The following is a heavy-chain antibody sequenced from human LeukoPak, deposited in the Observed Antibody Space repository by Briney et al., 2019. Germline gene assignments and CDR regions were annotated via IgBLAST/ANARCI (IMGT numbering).Heavy chain of an antibody. Sequence: GGSLRVSCAASGFTVNDYYMSWIGQAPGKGLEWLSYINIGGTNTHYADSVKGRFTISRDNAKKSLYLEMNNLRAEDTAVYYCATDGAGFDTWGQGVLVTVSS. CDR2: INIGGTNT. V-gene: IGHV3-11*01. CDR3: ATDGAGFDT. CDR1: GFTVNDYY. J-gene: IGHJ5*02.